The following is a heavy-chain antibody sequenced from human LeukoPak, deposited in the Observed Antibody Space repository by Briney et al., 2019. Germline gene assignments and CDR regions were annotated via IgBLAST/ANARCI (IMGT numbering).Heavy chain of an antibody. CDR2: IKQDGSEK. D-gene: IGHD3-9*01. CDR3: ARLARPVVFDGYFDY. CDR1: GFTFSSYW. Sequence: GGSLRLSCAASGFTFSSYWMSWVRQAPGKGLEWVANIKQDGSEKYYVDSVKGRFTISRDNAKNSLYLQMNSLRAEDTAVYYCARLARPVVFDGYFDYWGQGTLVTVSS. J-gene: IGHJ4*02. V-gene: IGHV3-7*01.